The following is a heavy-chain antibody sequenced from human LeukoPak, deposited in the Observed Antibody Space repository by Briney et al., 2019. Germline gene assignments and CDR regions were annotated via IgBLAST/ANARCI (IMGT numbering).Heavy chain of an antibody. J-gene: IGHJ4*02. CDR1: GGSISSYY. D-gene: IGHD3-22*01. CDR3: ARSGSQKYYYDSSGSEPSFDY. CDR2: IYNSGST. V-gene: IGHV4-59*01. Sequence: PSETLSLTCTVSGGSISSYYWSWIRQPPGKGLEWIGYIYNSGSTNYNPSLKSRSLKSRVTISVDTSKNQFSLKLSSVTAADTAVYYCARSGSQKYYYDSSGSEPSFDYWGQGTLVTVSS.